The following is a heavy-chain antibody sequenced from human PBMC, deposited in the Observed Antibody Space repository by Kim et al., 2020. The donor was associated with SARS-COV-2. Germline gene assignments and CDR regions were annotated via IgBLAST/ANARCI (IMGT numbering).Heavy chain of an antibody. Sequence: GTTTPHPSLKGEVTLSVDTSKNQFTRKLSSVTAADTAVYYCARGPQWFDPWGQGTLVTVSS. CDR3: ARGPQWFDP. CDR2: GTT. V-gene: IGHV4-4*08. J-gene: IGHJ5*02.